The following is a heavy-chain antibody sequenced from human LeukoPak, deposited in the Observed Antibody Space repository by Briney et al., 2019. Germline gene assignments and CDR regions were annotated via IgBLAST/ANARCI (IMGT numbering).Heavy chain of an antibody. D-gene: IGHD3-3*01. CDR3: ARLIHYDFWSGYSPTFDAFDI. V-gene: IGHV4-34*01. J-gene: IGHJ3*02. CDR2: INHSGST. Sequence: SETLSLTCAVCGGSFSGYYWSWIRQPPGKGLEWIGEINHSGSTNYNPSLKSRVTISVDTSKNQFSLKLSSVTAADTAVYYCARLIHYDFWSGYSPTFDAFDIWGQGTMVTVSS. CDR1: GGSFSGYY.